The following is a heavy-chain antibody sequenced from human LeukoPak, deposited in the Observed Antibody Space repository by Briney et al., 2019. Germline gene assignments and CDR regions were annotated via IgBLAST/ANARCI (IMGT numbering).Heavy chain of an antibody. Sequence: GGSLRLPCAASGFTFSSYSMNWVRQAPGKGPEWVSSISSSSSYIYYADSVKGRFTISRDNAKNSLYLQMNSLRAEDTAVYYCASTYSTSDNWFDPWGQGTLVTVSS. V-gene: IGHV3-21*04. CDR1: GFTFSSYS. CDR2: ISSSSSYI. D-gene: IGHD6-6*01. CDR3: ASTYSTSDNWFDP. J-gene: IGHJ5*02.